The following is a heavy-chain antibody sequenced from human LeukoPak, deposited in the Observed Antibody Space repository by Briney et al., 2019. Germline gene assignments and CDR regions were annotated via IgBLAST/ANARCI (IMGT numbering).Heavy chain of an antibody. CDR1: GYTFTGPY. D-gene: IGHD2-8*01. CDR3: ARVEYCIKGVCVNFDY. J-gene: IGHJ4*02. Sequence: GASVKVSCKASGYTFTGPYIHWIRQAPGQGLEWMGWINPNSGGTKYGQKFQGRVTMTRDTSINTAYMELSGLRSDDTAVYYCARVEYCIKGVCVNFDYWGQGTLVTVST. CDR2: INPNSGGT. V-gene: IGHV1-2*02.